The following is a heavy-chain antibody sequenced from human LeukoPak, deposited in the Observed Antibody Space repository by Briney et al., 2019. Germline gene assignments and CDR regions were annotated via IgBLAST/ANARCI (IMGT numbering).Heavy chain of an antibody. CDR2: ISYDGSNK. CDR3: AKDPSYGDYLPYYGMDV. Sequence: GRSLRLSCAASGFTFSSYGMHWVRQAPGKGLEWVAVISYDGSNKYYADSVKGRFTISRDNSKNTLYLQMNSLRAEDTAVYYCAKDPSYGDYLPYYGMDVWGQGTTVTVSS. D-gene: IGHD4-17*01. V-gene: IGHV3-30*18. CDR1: GFTFSSYG. J-gene: IGHJ6*02.